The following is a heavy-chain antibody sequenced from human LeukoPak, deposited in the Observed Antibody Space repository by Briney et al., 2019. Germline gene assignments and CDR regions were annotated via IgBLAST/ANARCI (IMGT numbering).Heavy chain of an antibody. CDR3: AREWTNSGSDNGFDP. J-gene: IGHJ5*02. V-gene: IGHV1-46*01. D-gene: IGHD1-26*01. CDR1: GYTFTSYY. Sequence: AASVKVSCTAYGYTFTSYYMHWVRQAPGQGLEWMGIINPSGGSTSYAQKCQGRVTMTRDTSTSTVYMELSSLRSEDTAVYYCAREWTNSGSDNGFDPWGQGTLVTVSS. CDR2: INPSGGST.